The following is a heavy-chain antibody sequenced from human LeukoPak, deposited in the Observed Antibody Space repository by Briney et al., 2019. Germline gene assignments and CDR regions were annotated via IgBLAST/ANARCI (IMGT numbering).Heavy chain of an antibody. CDR3: ARGGYYSVFDI. CDR2: IYTSGSP. Sequence: SETLSLTCTLSSGSISSYYWSWIRQPAGKGREWIGRIYTSGSPNFNRSLKSRVTMPVETSKNQFSLKLSSVTAADTAVYYCARGGYYSVFDIWGQGTMVTVSS. CDR1: SGSISSYY. J-gene: IGHJ3*02. D-gene: IGHD3-3*01. V-gene: IGHV4-4*07.